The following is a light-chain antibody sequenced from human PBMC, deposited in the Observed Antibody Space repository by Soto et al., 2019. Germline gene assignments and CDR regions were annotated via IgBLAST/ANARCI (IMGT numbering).Light chain of an antibody. J-gene: IGLJ2*01. V-gene: IGLV1-51*01. CDR2: DNN. CDR1: SSNIGNNY. CDR3: GTWNNSLTVHVV. Sequence: QSVLTQPPSVSAAPGQKVTISCSGSSSNIGNNYVSWYQQLPGTAPKLLIYDNNKRPSGIPDRSSGSKSGTSATLGITGLQTGDEADYYCGTWNNSLTVHVVFGGGTKLTVL.